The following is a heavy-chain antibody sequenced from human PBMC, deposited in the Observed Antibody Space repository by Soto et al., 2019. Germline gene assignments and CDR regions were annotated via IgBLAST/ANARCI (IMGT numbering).Heavy chain of an antibody. D-gene: IGHD3-16*01. J-gene: IGHJ6*02. V-gene: IGHV3-48*03. Sequence: GGSLRLCCAASGFTFSSYEMNWVRQAPGKGLEWVSYISSSGSTIYYADSVKGRFTISRDNAKNSLYLQMNSLRAEDTAVYYCARDAHAWVYYGMDVWGQGTTVTVSS. CDR2: ISSSGSTI. CDR1: GFTFSSYE. CDR3: ARDAHAWVYYGMDV.